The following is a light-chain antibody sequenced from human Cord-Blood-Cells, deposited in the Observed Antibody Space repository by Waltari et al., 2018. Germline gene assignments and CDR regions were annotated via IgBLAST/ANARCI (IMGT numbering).Light chain of an antibody. CDR2: DVS. CDR3: SSYTSSSTVV. CDR1: SSDVGGYNY. J-gene: IGLJ2*01. V-gene: IGLV2-14*01. Sequence: QSALTQPASVSGSPGQSITISCTGTSSDVGGYNYVSWYQQHPSKAPKLMIYDVSNRPSGVSNRFSGSKSGNTASLTISGLQAEDEADYHCSSYTSSSTVVFGGGTKLTVL.